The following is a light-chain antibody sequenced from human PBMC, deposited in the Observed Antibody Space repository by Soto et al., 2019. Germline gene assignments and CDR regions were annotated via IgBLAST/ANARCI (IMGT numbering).Light chain of an antibody. CDR1: RTDVDGYDY. V-gene: IGLV2-14*03. CDR2: DVY. CDR3: TSYTSSTPFYV. Sequence: QSVLTQPASVSGSPGQAIAISCTGVRTDVDGYDYVSWYQQHPGQAPQLIIYDVYSRPSGVSHRFSASKSGDTASLTISGFKAEDEANYYCTSYTSSTPFYVFGTGTKVPVL. J-gene: IGLJ1*01.